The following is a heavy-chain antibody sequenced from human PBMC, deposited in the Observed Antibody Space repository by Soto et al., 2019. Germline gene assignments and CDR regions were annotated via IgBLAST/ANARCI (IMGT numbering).Heavy chain of an antibody. CDR1: GASVSSSHY. CDR3: ARHYNTGAFFDY. Sequence: QLQLQESGPGLVKSSETLSLTCSVSGASVSSSHYWGWIRQPPGKGLEWIGNVSYSGSPYYSPSFKSRITISVDTSNNQFSLRVRSVTATDTAVYFCARHYNTGAFFDYWGQGKLVTVSS. D-gene: IGHD1-20*01. CDR2: VSYSGSP. V-gene: IGHV4-39*01. J-gene: IGHJ4*02.